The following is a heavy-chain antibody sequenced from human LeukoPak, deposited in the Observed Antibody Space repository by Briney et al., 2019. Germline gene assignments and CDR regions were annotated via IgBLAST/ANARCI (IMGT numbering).Heavy chain of an antibody. V-gene: IGHV4-39*01. CDR3: ARTDYDFWSGSPYYFDY. D-gene: IGHD3-3*01. CDR1: GGSISSSSYY. Sequence: PSETLSLTCTVSGGSISSSSYYWGWIRQPPGKGLEWIGSIYYSGSTYYNPSLKSRVTISVDTSKNQFSLKLSSVTAADTAVYYCARTDYDFWSGSPYYFDYWGQGTLVTVPS. J-gene: IGHJ4*02. CDR2: IYYSGST.